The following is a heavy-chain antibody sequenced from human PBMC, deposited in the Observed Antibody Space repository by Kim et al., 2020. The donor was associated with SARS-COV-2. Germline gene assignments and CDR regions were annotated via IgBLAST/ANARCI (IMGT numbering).Heavy chain of an antibody. CDR3: ASCPRFGVVVAAIY. D-gene: IGHD2-15*01. V-gene: IGHV3-11*06. CDR2: ISSSSSYT. J-gene: IGHJ4*02. CDR1: GFTFSDYY. Sequence: GGSLRLSCAASGFTFSDYYMSWIRQAPGKGLEWVSYISSSSSYTNYADSVKGRFTISRDNAKNSLYLQMNSLRAEDTAVYYCASCPRFGVVVAAIYWGQGTLVTVSS.